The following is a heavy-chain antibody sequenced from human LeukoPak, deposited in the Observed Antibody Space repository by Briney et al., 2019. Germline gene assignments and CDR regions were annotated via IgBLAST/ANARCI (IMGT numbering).Heavy chain of an antibody. D-gene: IGHD6-13*01. CDR1: GGSISSSSYY. J-gene: IGHJ4*02. Sequence: SETLSLTCTASGGSISSSSYYWGWIRQPPGKGLEWIGSIYYSGSTYYNPSLKSRVTISVDTSKNQFSLKLSSVTAADTAVYYCARLEGSRWFDYWGQGTLVTVSS. CDR3: ARLEGSRWFDY. V-gene: IGHV4-39*01. CDR2: IYYSGST.